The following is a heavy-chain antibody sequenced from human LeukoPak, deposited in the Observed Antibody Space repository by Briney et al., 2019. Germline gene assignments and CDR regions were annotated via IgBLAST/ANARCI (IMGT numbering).Heavy chain of an antibody. CDR2: ISSSSSYI. CDR3: ARDRESSSWSAFDY. CDR1: GFHFSSYA. J-gene: IGHJ4*02. D-gene: IGHD6-13*01. Sequence: GGSLRLSCAASGFHFSSYAMNWVRQAPGKGLEWVSSISSSSSYIYYADSVKGRFTISRDNAKNSLYLQMNSLRAEDTAVYYCARDRESSSWSAFDYWGQGTLVTVSS. V-gene: IGHV3-21*01.